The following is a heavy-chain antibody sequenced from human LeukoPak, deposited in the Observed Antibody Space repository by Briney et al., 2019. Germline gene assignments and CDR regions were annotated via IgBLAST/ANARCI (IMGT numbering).Heavy chain of an antibody. Sequence: GASVKVSCKASGYTFTGYYMHWVRQAPGQGLEWMGWINPNSGGTNYAQKFQGRVTMTRDTSISTAYMELSRLRSDDTAVYYCARGSPDLDYSCDYWGQGTLVTVSS. J-gene: IGHJ4*02. CDR1: GYTFTGYY. CDR2: INPNSGGT. D-gene: IGHD4-11*01. V-gene: IGHV1-2*02. CDR3: ARGSPDLDYSCDY.